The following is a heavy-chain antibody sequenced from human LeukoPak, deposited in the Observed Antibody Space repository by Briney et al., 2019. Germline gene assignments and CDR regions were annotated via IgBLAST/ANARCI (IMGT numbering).Heavy chain of an antibody. CDR1: GYTFTSYD. V-gene: IGHV1-8*03. D-gene: IGHD4-23*01. CDR2: MNPNSGNT. Sequence: ASVKVSCKASGYTFTSYDINWVRQATGQGLEWMGWMNPNSGNTGYAQKFQGRVTITRNTSISTAYTELSSLRSEDTAVYYRARDSYGGNPSPDWGQGTLVTVSS. J-gene: IGHJ4*02. CDR3: ARDSYGGNPSPD.